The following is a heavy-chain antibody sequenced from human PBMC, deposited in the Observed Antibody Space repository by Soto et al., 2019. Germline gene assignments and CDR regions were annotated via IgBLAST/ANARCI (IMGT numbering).Heavy chain of an antibody. Sequence: GGSLRLCCAASGFTLSSYWMSWFRQAPGKEMEWVANIKQDGSEKYYVVSVKGRFTISRDNAKNSLYLQMNSLRAEDTAVYYCAREGVSYYYVSGCYYFDYGGQGTLVSGSS. CDR2: IKQDGSEK. CDR1: GFTLSSYW. V-gene: IGHV3-7*01. CDR3: AREGVSYYYVSGCYYFDY. J-gene: IGHJ4*02. D-gene: IGHD3-10*01.